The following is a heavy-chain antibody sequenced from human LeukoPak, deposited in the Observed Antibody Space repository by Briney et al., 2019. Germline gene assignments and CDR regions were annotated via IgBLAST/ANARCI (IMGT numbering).Heavy chain of an antibody. CDR3: AKNGDRGAYCTGGTCYPYFYYYMDV. Sequence: GGSLRLSCAASGFTFSSYRMHWVRQAPGKGLVWVSRINSDGSSTSYADSVKGRFTISRDNSKNTLYLQMNSLRAEDTAIYYCAKNGDRGAYCTGGTCYPYFYYYMDVWGKGTTVTI. CDR1: GFTFSSYR. CDR2: INSDGSST. J-gene: IGHJ6*03. V-gene: IGHV3-74*01. D-gene: IGHD2-15*01.